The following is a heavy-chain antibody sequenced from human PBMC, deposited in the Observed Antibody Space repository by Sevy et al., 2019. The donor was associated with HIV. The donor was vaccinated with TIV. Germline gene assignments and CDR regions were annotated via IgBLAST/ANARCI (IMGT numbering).Heavy chain of an antibody. D-gene: IGHD1-26*01. Sequence: SETLSLTCTVSGSSITSLYWNWIREPPGKGLEWIANIYYNGHINYNPSLKSRVTLSLDTSKNQFSLRLSSVTAADTAMYYCAGENAWGRGYSWGQGTLVTVSS. V-gene: IGHV4-59*08. J-gene: IGHJ4*02. CDR2: IYYNGHI. CDR3: AGENAWGRGYS. CDR1: GSSITSLY.